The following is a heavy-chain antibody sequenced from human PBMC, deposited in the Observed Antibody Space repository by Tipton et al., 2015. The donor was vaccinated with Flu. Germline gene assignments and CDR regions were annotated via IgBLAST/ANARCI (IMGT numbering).Heavy chain of an antibody. D-gene: IGHD6-19*01. CDR3: AREVDDYSRGWYAS. CDR1: GGSISTYY. V-gene: IGHV4-4*07. CDR2: FYNNGST. Sequence: TLSLTCSVSGGSISTYYWSWIRQPAGKGLEWVGHFYNNGSTRYNPSLKNRCTMSADTSRSQFSLKVTSVTAADTAVYFCAREVDDYSRGWYASWGQGILVTVSS. J-gene: IGHJ5*02.